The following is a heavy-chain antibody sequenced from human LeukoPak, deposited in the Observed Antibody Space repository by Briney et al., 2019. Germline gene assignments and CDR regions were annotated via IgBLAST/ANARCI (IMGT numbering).Heavy chain of an antibody. CDR2: ISYDGSNK. Sequence: GRSLRLSCAASGFTFSSYAMHWVRQAPGKGLEWVAVISYDGSNKYYADSVKGRFTISRDNSKNTLYLQMNSLRAEDTAVYYCARDIRHYFDYWGQGTLVTVSS. CDR1: GFTFSSYA. CDR3: ARDIRHYFDY. J-gene: IGHJ4*02. V-gene: IGHV3-30*04.